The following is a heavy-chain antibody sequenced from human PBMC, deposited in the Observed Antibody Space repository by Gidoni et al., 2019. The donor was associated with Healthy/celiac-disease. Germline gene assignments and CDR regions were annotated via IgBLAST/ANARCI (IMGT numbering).Heavy chain of an antibody. CDR1: GGSISSSSYY. CDR3: ARHEMATIRDAFDI. V-gene: IGHV4-39*01. Sequence: QLQLQASGPGLVKPSETLSLTCTVSGGSISSSSYYWGWIRQPPGKGLEWIGSIYYSGSTYYNPSLKSRVTISVDTSKNQFSLKLSSVTAADTAVYYCARHEMATIRDAFDIWGQGTMVTVSS. J-gene: IGHJ3*02. D-gene: IGHD5-12*01. CDR2: IYYSGST.